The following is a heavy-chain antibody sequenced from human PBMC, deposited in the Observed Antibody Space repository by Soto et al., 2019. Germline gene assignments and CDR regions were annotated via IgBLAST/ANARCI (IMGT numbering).Heavy chain of an antibody. CDR1: GFTFSNYW. V-gene: IGHV3-7*05. CDR3: ARRSSPYYDDGLHV. CDR2: IKQDGSEN. Sequence: EVQLVESGGGLVQPGGSLRLSCAASGFTFSNYWMSWVRQAPGKGLEWVANIKQDGSENYYVDSVKGRFTISRDNAKNSLYLQMNSLRAEDTAVYYCARRSSPYYDDGLHVWGQGTTVTVSS. J-gene: IGHJ6*02.